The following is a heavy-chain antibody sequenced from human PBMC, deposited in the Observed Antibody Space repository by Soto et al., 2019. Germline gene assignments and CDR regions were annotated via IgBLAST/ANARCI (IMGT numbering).Heavy chain of an antibody. CDR2: IIPIFGTA. CDR3: ASALGLRFLEWKKYYYYYGMDV. J-gene: IGHJ6*02. CDR1: GGTFSSYA. Sequence: SVKVSCKASGGTFSSYAISWVRQAPGQGLEWMGGIIPIFGTANYAQKFQGRVTITADESTSTAYVELSSLRSEDTAVYYCASALGLRFLEWKKYYYYYGMDVWGQGTTVTVSS. D-gene: IGHD3-3*01. V-gene: IGHV1-69*13.